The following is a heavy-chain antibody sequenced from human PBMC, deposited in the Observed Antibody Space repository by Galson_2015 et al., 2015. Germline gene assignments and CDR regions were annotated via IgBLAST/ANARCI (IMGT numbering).Heavy chain of an antibody. CDR3: AREMTTVTPDWFDP. D-gene: IGHD4-17*01. Sequence: SVKVSCKASGYTFTSYGISWVRQAPGQGLEWKGWISAYNGNTNYAQKLQGRVTMTTDTSTSTAYMELRSLRSDDTAVYYCAREMTTVTPDWFDPWGQGTLVTVSS. V-gene: IGHV1-18*01. CDR1: GYTFTSYG. CDR2: ISAYNGNT. J-gene: IGHJ5*02.